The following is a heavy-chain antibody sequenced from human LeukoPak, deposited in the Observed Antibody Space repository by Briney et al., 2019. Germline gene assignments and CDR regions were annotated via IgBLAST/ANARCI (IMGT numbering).Heavy chain of an antibody. J-gene: IGHJ4*02. CDR3: ARDRPAVLFDY. CDR2: ISSSGSTI. D-gene: IGHD2-2*01. V-gene: IGHV3-48*03. CDR1: GFTFSSYE. Sequence: GGSLRLSCAASGFTFSSYEMNWVRQAPGKGLEWVSYISSSGSTIYYADSVKGRFTISRDNAKNSLYLQMNSLRAEDTAVYYCARDRPAVLFDYWGQGTLVTVSS.